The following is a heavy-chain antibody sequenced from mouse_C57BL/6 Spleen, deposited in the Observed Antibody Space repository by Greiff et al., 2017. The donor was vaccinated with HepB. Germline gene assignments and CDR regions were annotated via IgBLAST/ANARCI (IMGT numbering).Heavy chain of an antibody. CDR3: ARLGRSYYAMDY. V-gene: IGHV5-6*01. Sequence: EVMLVESGGDLVKPGGSLKLSCAASGFTFSSYGMSWVRQTPDKRLEWVATISSGGSYTYYPDSVKGRFTISRDNAKNTLYLQMSSLKSEDTAMYYCARLGRSYYAMDYWGQGTSVTVSS. CDR1: GFTFSSYG. CDR2: ISSGGSYT. D-gene: IGHD4-1*01. J-gene: IGHJ4*01.